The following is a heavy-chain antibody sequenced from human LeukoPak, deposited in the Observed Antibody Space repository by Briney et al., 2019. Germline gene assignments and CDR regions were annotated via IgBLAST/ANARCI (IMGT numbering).Heavy chain of an antibody. CDR3: AKDYSSGWYTAYYFDY. J-gene: IGHJ4*02. Sequence: GALRLSCEASGFTFSDDYMSWLRQPPGKGLEWVAFIRYDGSNKYYADSVKGRFTISRDNSKNTLYLQMNSLRAEDTAVYYCAKDYSSGWYTAYYFDYWGQGTLVTVSS. CDR1: GFTFSDDY. V-gene: IGHV3-30*02. D-gene: IGHD6-19*01. CDR2: IRYDGSNK.